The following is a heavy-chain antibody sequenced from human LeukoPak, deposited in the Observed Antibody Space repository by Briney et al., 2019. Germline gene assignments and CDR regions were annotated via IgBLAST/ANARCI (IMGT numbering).Heavy chain of an antibody. CDR3: ARVRYYGGNPNFDY. J-gene: IGHJ4*02. D-gene: IGHD4-23*01. CDR2: IYSGGST. V-gene: IGHV3-53*01. Sequence: GGSLRLSCAASGFTVSSNYMSWVRQAPGKGLEWVPVIYSGGSTYYADSVKGRFTISRDNSKNTLYLQMNSLRAEDTAVYYCARVRYYGGNPNFDYWGQGTLVTVSS. CDR1: GFTVSSNY.